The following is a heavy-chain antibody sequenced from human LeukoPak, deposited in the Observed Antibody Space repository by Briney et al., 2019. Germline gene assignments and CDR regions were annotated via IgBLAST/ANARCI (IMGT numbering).Heavy chain of an antibody. CDR1: GYSFTSYW. J-gene: IGHJ4*02. CDR3: ARGNHPYDSSGYY. CDR2: IDPSDSYT. V-gene: IGHV5-10-1*01. Sequence: GESLKISCKGSGYSFTSYWISWVRQMPGKGLECMGRIDPSDSYTNYSPSFQGHVTIPADKSISTAYLQWSSLKASDTAMYYCARGNHPYDSSGYYWGQGTLVTVSS. D-gene: IGHD3-22*01.